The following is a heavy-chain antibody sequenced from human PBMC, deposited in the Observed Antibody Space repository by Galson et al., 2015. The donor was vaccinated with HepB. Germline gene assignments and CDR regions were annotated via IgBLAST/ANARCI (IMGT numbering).Heavy chain of an antibody. V-gene: IGHV3-7*01. CDR3: ARSPPPDYGDYTRYYFDY. Sequence: SLRLSCAASGFTSSSYWMSWVRQAPGKGLEWVANIKQDGSEKYYVDSVKGRFTISRDNAKNSLYLQMNSLRAEDTAVYYCARSPPPDYGDYTRYYFDYWGQGTLVTVSS. CDR2: IKQDGSEK. CDR1: GFTSSSYW. D-gene: IGHD4-17*01. J-gene: IGHJ4*02.